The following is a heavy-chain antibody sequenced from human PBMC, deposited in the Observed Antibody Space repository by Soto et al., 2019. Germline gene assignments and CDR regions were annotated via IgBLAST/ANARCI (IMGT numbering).Heavy chain of an antibody. J-gene: IGHJ4*02. CDR2: IYYSGST. Sequence: QVPLQESGPGLVKPSETMSLTCTVSGCSVSSGRYYWSWLRQPPGKGLEWIGYIYYSGSTNYNPSLKNRVSTSGDPSQFYGSRKLSSVTAADTAVYYCAGGGYASFDYWGQGTLVTVSS. D-gene: IGHD5-12*01. CDR1: GCSVSSGRYY. V-gene: IGHV4-61*01. CDR3: AGGGYASFDY.